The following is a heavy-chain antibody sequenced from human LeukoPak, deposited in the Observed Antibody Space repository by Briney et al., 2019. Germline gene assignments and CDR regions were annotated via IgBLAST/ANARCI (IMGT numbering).Heavy chain of an antibody. CDR2: ISSGSTTI. CDR3: ARDQSSSWYHY. D-gene: IGHD6-13*01. V-gene: IGHV3-48*04. Sequence: PGGSLRLSCAGSGFTFSRSSLNWVRQAPGEGLEWVSYISSGSTTIYYADSVKGRFTISRDNAKNSLYLQMNSLRAEDTAVYYCARDQSSSWYHYWGQGTLVTVSS. J-gene: IGHJ4*02. CDR1: GFTFSRSS.